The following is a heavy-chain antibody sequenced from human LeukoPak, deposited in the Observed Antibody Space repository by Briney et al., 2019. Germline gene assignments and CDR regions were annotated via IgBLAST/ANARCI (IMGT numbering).Heavy chain of an antibody. J-gene: IGHJ4*02. V-gene: IGHV4-4*07. Sequence: PSETLSLTCTVSGGSISSYYWSWIRQPPGKGLEWIGRIYISGSTNYNPSLKSRVTMLVDTTENQISLKPSSVPAADTAVYYCARDRGTWNDDGFDYWGQGTLVTVSS. CDR3: ARDRGTWNDDGFDY. CDR1: GGSISSYY. D-gene: IGHD1-1*01. CDR2: IYISGST.